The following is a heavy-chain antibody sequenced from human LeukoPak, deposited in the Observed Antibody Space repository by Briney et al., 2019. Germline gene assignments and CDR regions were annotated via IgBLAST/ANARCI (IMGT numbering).Heavy chain of an antibody. CDR2: IYYSGST. CDR3: ATSPRRIAADGRKSRNYYYYMDV. Sequence: SETLSLTCTVSGGSISSYYWSWIRQPPGKGLEWIGYIYYSGSTNYNPSLKSRVTISVDTSKNQFSLKLSSVTAADTAVYYCATSPRRIAADGRKSRNYYYYMDVWGKGTTVTVSS. J-gene: IGHJ6*03. V-gene: IGHV4-59*01. CDR1: GGSISSYY. D-gene: IGHD6-13*01.